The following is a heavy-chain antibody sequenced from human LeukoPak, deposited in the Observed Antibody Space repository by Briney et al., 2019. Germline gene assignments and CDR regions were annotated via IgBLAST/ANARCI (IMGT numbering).Heavy chain of an antibody. Sequence: SETLSLTCTVSGGSISSSNYYWGWIRQPPGKGLEWIGSVYYSGSTYYNPSLKSRVTISVDTSKNQFSLKLSSVTAADTAVYYCARLDGYCSGGSCYSVSFVDPWGQGTLVTVSS. CDR2: VYYSGST. D-gene: IGHD2-15*01. CDR1: GGSISSSNYY. CDR3: ARLDGYCSGGSCYSVSFVDP. J-gene: IGHJ5*02. V-gene: IGHV4-39*01.